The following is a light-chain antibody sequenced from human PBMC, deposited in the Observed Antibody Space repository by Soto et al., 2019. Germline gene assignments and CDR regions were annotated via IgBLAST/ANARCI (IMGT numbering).Light chain of an antibody. J-gene: IGKJ4*01. V-gene: IGKV1-39*01. Sequence: GDRGTITCRASQSIASHLNWYQLKPGEAPKVLIFAASSLQSGVPSRFSGSGFGTDFTLTITSLKHEDSATYSCQHSHSSPLTFCGGTKVDIK. CDR2: AAS. CDR3: QHSHSSPLT. CDR1: QSIASH.